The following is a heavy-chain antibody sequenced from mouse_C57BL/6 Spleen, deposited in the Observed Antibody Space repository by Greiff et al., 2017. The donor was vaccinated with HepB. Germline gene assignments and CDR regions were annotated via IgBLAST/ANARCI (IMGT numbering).Heavy chain of an antibody. V-gene: IGHV1-52*01. CDR3: ARRNTVVDWYFDV. CDR2: IDPSDSET. Sequence: QVQLQQPGAELVRPGSSVKLSCKASGYTFTSYWMHWVKQRPIQGLEWIGNIDPSDSETNYNQKFKDKATLTVDKTSSTAYMQLSSLTSEDSAVYYWARRNTVVDWYFDVWGTGTTVTVSS. D-gene: IGHD1-1*01. CDR1: GYTFTSYW. J-gene: IGHJ1*03.